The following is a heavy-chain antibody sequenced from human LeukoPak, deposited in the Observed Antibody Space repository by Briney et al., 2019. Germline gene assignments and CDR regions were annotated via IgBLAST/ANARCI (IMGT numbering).Heavy chain of an antibody. CDR3: ARLGSARLFRLFDY. CDR1: GASISTNTYY. J-gene: IGHJ4*02. CDR2: IYYSGST. V-gene: IGHV4-39*07. Sequence: SETLSLTCTVSGASISTNTYYWGWIRQPPGKGLEWIGSIYYSGSTYDNPSLKSRVTISVDTSKNQFSLKLSSVTAADTAVYYCARLGSARLFRLFDYWGQGTLVTVSS. D-gene: IGHD2-21*01.